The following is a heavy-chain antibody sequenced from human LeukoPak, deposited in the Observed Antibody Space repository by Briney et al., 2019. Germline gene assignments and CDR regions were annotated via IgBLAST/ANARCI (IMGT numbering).Heavy chain of an antibody. CDR2: ISSSSSIK. Sequence: GGSLRLSCAASGFTFRSYGMNWVRQSPGKGLQWVSHISSSSSIKYYTDSVKGRFTISRDKAKNSVSLQMNSLSAEDTAVYYCARDCTSCLSVKSSPGAFDIWGLGTMVTVSS. J-gene: IGHJ3*02. CDR3: ARDCTSCLSVKSSPGAFDI. D-gene: IGHD2-2*01. V-gene: IGHV3-48*01. CDR1: GFTFRSYG.